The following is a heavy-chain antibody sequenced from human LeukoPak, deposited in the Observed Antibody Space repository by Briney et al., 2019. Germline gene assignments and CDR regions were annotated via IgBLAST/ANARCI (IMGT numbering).Heavy chain of an antibody. D-gene: IGHD1-26*01. V-gene: IGHV5-51*01. CDR2: IYPDDSNT. Sequence: GESLKISCQGSGYNFPIYWIGWVRQMPGQGLEWMGIIYPDDSNTIYGPSFQGQVTISADKSINTAYLEWSSLKASDTAMYYCASPSVGATFDAFDIWGQGTMVTVSS. CDR1: GYNFPIYW. CDR3: ASPSVGATFDAFDI. J-gene: IGHJ3*02.